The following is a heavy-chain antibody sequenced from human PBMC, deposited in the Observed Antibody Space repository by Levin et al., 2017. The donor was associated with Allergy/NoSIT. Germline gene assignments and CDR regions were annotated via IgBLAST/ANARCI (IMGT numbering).Heavy chain of an antibody. J-gene: IGHJ6*02. CDR3: AKSDPTGRYYYYYAMDV. Sequence: LSGGSLRLSCVASGFTFSGFGMHWVRQAPGKGLQSVAVISYDGTKKYYADSVQGRFTISRDDSKNTLYLQMNSLRPEDTAVYYCAKSDPTGRYYYYYAMDVWGQGITVTVSS. CDR1: GFTFSGFG. CDR2: ISYDGTKK. V-gene: IGHV3-30*18. D-gene: IGHD3-9*01.